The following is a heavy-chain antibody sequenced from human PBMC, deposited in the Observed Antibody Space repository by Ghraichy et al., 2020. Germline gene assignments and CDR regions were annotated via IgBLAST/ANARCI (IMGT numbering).Heavy chain of an antibody. CDR1: GFPFGEST. Sequence: GGSLRLSCAASGFPFGESTMFWVRQAPGKGLEWVSLIRGDGRDIYYADSVKGRCTISRDSSKNSVSLQMKSMRTEDTAFYDCTKEERKELWSRNYYYGMDVWGQGTSVTVS. CDR3: TKEERKELWSRNYYYGMDV. CDR2: IRGDGRDI. V-gene: IGHV3-43*02. J-gene: IGHJ6*02. D-gene: IGHD2-21*01.